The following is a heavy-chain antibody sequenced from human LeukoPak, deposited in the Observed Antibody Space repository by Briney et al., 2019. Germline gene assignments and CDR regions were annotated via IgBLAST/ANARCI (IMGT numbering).Heavy chain of an antibody. D-gene: IGHD6-19*01. J-gene: IGHJ6*02. CDR1: GYTLTELS. V-gene: IGHV1-24*01. CDR3: ATGTYSSGWTYYYGMDV. Sequence: ASVKVFCKVSGYTLTELSMHWVRQAPGKGLEWMGGFDPEDGETIYAQKFQGRVTMTEDTSTDTAYMELSSLRSEDTAVYYCATGTYSSGWTYYYGMDVWGQGTTVTVSS. CDR2: FDPEDGET.